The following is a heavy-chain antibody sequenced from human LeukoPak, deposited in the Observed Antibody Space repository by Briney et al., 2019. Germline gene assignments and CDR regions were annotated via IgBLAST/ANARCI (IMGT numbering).Heavy chain of an antibody. D-gene: IGHD5-18*01. CDR3: ARDGYSHPHGY. J-gene: IGHJ4*02. CDR2: IKQEGSEK. CDR1: GFNFSSYW. Sequence: PGGSLTLSCAAAGFNFSSYWMSWVRQAPGKGLEWQANIKQEGSEKYYVDSVTRRFTISRDNAKKSLYLQMNSLRAEDTAVYYCARDGYSHPHGYWGQGTLVSVSS. V-gene: IGHV3-7*05.